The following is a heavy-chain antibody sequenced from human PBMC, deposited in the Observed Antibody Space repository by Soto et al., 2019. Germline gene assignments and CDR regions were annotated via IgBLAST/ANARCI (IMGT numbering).Heavy chain of an antibody. V-gene: IGHV1-18*01. CDR2: ISAYNGNT. CDR1: GYTFTSYG. D-gene: IGHD3-22*01. J-gene: IGHJ1*01. Sequence: QVQLVQSGAEVKKPGASVKVSGKASGYTFTSYGISWVRQAPGQGLEWMGWISAYNGNTNYAQKIQGRVTMTTDTSTSTSYMELRSLRSDATAVYYCARAVDYYDSSGYYTHEYFQHWGQGTLVTVSS. CDR3: ARAVDYYDSSGYYTHEYFQH.